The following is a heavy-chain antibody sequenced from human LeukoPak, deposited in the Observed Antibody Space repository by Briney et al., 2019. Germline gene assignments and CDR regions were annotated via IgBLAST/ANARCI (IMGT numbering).Heavy chain of an antibody. CDR2: ISSDSSYI. V-gene: IGHV3-21*01. J-gene: IGHJ3*02. Sequence: GGSLRLSCAASKFTFSAYNMNWVRQAPGKGLEWVSSISSDSSYISYADSMKCRITISRDNAKNSLYLQMNSLRAEDTALYYCAPEVWELQGASDIWGQGTMVTVSS. D-gene: IGHD1-26*01. CDR3: APEVWELQGASDI. CDR1: KFTFSAYN.